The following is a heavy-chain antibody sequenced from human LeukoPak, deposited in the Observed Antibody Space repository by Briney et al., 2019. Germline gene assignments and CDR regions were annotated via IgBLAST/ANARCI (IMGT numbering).Heavy chain of an antibody. CDR2: ISAYNGNT. D-gene: IGHD3-16*02. CDR1: GYSFTTYT. V-gene: IGHV1-18*01. Sequence: ASVKVSCKASGYSFTTYTITWVRQAPGQGLEWMGWISAYNGNTNYAQKLQGRVTMTTDTSTSTAYMELRSLRSDDTAVYYCAREGVYSPDPSSYHRHAFDVWGKGTVVIVSS. J-gene: IGHJ3*01. CDR3: AREGVYSPDPSSYHRHAFDV.